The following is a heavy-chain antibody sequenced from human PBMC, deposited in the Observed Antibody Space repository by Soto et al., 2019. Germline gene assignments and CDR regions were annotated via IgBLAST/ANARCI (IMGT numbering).Heavy chain of an antibody. CDR2: ISSSSSTI. CDR1: GFTFSSYS. J-gene: IGHJ4*02. CDR3: AKRCYDFWSGYYDY. D-gene: IGHD3-3*01. V-gene: IGHV3-48*01. Sequence: GGSLRLSCAASGFTFSSYSMNWVRQAPGKGLEWVSYISSSSSTIYYADSVKGRFTISRDNAKNSLYLQMNSLRAEDTAVYYCAKRCYDFWSGYYDYWGQGTLVTVSS.